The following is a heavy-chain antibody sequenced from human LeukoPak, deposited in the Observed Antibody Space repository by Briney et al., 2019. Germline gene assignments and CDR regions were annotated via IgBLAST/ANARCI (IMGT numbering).Heavy chain of an antibody. Sequence: SETLSLTCTVSGDAITGSTYYWGWIRQPPGKGLEWIGSMYYSGSTYSNPALKSRVTIAADTSKNQFSLKLSSVTAADTATYYCARQYYDRTGYYYFDHWTQGTLVTVSS. CDR2: MYYSGST. CDR3: ARQYYDRTGYYYFDH. J-gene: IGHJ4*02. CDR1: GDAITGSTYY. D-gene: IGHD3-22*01. V-gene: IGHV4-39*01.